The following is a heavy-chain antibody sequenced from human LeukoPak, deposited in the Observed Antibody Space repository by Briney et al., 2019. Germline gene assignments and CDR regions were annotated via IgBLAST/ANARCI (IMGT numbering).Heavy chain of an antibody. D-gene: IGHD5-24*01. CDR2: IYYSGNT. Sequence: SETLSLTCTVSGASISSGDHYWSWIRQPPGKGLEWIGSIYYSGNTYYSPSLKSRVTISVDTSKSQFSLNLSSVTAADAAVYYCARERLRDGYNFPDYWGQGTLVTVSS. CDR3: ARERLRDGYNFPDY. CDR1: GASISSGDHY. J-gene: IGHJ4*02. V-gene: IGHV4-30-4*01.